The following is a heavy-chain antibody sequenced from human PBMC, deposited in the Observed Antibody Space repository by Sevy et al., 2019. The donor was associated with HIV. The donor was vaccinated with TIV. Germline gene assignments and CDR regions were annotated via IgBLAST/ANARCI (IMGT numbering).Heavy chain of an antibody. Sequence: ASVKVSCKASGDPLNVYKIHWVRQPPGQSLEWMGWINTGTGDTRFSQNFQGRVALTKETSASTAYMELSSLRSEDTAIYYCARNEDIWGQGTMVTVSS. CDR2: INTGTGDT. J-gene: IGHJ3*02. CDR1: GDPLNVYK. V-gene: IGHV1-3*04. CDR3: ARNEDI.